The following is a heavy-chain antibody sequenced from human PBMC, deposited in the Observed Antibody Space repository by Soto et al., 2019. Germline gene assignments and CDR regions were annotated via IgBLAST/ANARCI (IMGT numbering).Heavy chain of an antibody. Sequence: PGGSLRLSCAASGFTFSSYAMSWVRQAPGKGLEWVSAISGSGGSTYYADSVKGRFTISRDNSKNTLYLQMNSLRAEDTAVYYCAKVHDFWSGYPGYYFDYWGQGTLVTVSS. V-gene: IGHV3-23*01. CDR2: ISGSGGST. D-gene: IGHD3-3*01. J-gene: IGHJ4*02. CDR3: AKVHDFWSGYPGYYFDY. CDR1: GFTFSSYA.